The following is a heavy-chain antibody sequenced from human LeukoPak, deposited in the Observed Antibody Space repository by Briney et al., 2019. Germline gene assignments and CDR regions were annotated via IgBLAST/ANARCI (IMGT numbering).Heavy chain of an antibody. CDR3: ARGGRRFNWFDP. CDR2: IYHSGST. Sequence: PSETLSLTCTVSGYSISSGYYWGWIRQPPGKGLEWIGSIYHSGSTYYNPSLKSRVTISVDTSKNQFSLKLSSVTAADTAVYYCARGGRRFNWFDPWGQGTLVTASS. D-gene: IGHD5-24*01. CDR1: GYSISSGYY. V-gene: IGHV4-38-2*02. J-gene: IGHJ5*02.